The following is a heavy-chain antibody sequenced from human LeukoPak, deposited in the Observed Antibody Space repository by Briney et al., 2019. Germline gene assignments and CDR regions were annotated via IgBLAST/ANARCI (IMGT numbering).Heavy chain of an antibody. D-gene: IGHD6-19*01. CDR2: IKQDGSEK. CDR3: GRDSERRTEAGPRFDY. J-gene: IGHJ4*02. CDR1: GFTFSDFW. Sequence: GGSLGLSCAAAGFTFSDFWMSWVRQAPRKGLEWVAIIKQDGSEKYYVDSVKGRFTISRDNAKNSLYLQMNSLRAEDTAVYYCGRDSERRTEAGPRFDYWGQGTLVTGSS. V-gene: IGHV3-7*01.